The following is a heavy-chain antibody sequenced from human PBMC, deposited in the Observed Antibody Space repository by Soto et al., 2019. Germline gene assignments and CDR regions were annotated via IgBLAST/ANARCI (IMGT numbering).Heavy chain of an antibody. V-gene: IGHV4-59*01. Sequence: QMQLQESGPGLVKPSETLSLSCTVSGGSINSYYWSWIRQPPRKGLEWIGYIYYSGSTNYNPSLKNRVTISVDTSKNQFSLKLSSVTAADTAVYYCARIGGSYYSGLDYWGQGILVTVSS. CDR3: ARIGGSYYSGLDY. CDR2: IYYSGST. CDR1: GGSINSYY. J-gene: IGHJ4*02. D-gene: IGHD1-26*01.